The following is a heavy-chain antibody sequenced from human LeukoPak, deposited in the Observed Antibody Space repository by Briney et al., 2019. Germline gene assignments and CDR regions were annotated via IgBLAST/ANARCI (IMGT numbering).Heavy chain of an antibody. CDR3: AKDLYSQWLGSWFDY. D-gene: IGHD6-19*01. J-gene: IGHJ4*02. V-gene: IGHV3-53*01. CDR1: GFTVSSSY. Sequence: GGSLRLSCAASGFTVSSSYMYWVRQAPGKGLEWVSFFYRGDSTYYAESVRGRFTISRDNSKNTLYLQMNSLRAEDTAVYYCAKDLYSQWLGSWFDYWGQGTLVTVSS. CDR2: FYRGDST.